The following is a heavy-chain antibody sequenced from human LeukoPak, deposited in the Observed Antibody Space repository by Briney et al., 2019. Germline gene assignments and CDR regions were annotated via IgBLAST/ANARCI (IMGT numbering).Heavy chain of an antibody. CDR3: AKEGYSSPYYFDY. D-gene: IGHD6-19*01. CDR1: GFTFDDYA. J-gene: IGHJ4*02. Sequence: QTGGSLRLSCAASGFTFDDYAMHWVRQAPGKGLEWVSGISWNSGGIGYADSVKGRFTISRDNAKNSLYLQMNSLRAEDTALNYCAKEGYSSPYYFDYWGQGTLVTVSS. CDR2: ISWNSGGI. V-gene: IGHV3-9*01.